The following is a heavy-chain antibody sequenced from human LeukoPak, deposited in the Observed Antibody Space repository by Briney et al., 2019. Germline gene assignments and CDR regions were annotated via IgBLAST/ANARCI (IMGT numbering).Heavy chain of an antibody. J-gene: IGHJ6*04. D-gene: IGHD3/OR15-3a*01. CDR1: GASISTYY. V-gene: IGHV4-4*09. CDR2: IYTSGST. Sequence: SETLSLTCTVSGASISTYYWSWIRQPPGKGLEWIGYIYTSGSTNYHPSLKSRVTISVDTSKHQFSLKLSFVTAADTGVYYCARSARTPYDFYRAGGGKGTTVTVSS. CDR3: ARSARTPYDFYRAG.